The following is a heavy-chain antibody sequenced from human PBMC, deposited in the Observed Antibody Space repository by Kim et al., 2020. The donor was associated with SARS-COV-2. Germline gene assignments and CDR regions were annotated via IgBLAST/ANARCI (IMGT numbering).Heavy chain of an antibody. V-gene: IGHV3-30*18. CDR3: AKVHGRYYYGSGSYYPYYYYGMDV. J-gene: IGHJ6*02. CDR2: ISYDGSNK. CDR1: GFTFSSYG. Sequence: GSLRLSCAASGFTFSSYGMHWVRQAPGKGLEWVAVISYDGSNKYYADSVKGRFTISRDNSKNTLYLQMNSLRAEDTAVYYCAKVHGRYYYGSGSYYPYYYYGMDVWGQGTTVTVSS. D-gene: IGHD3-10*01.